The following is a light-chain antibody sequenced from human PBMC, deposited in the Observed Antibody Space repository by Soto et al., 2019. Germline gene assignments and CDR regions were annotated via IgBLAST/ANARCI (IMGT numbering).Light chain of an antibody. CDR2: AVS. V-gene: IGLV2-18*02. Sequence: QSALTQPPSVSGSPGQSVTISCTGTSSDVGSYNRVSWYQQHPGTAPKLMIYAVSNRPSGVPDRFSGSKSGNTASLTISGLQAEDEADYYCSSYTSSSTYDVFGTGTKVTVL. CDR1: SSDVGSYNR. CDR3: SSYTSSSTYDV. J-gene: IGLJ1*01.